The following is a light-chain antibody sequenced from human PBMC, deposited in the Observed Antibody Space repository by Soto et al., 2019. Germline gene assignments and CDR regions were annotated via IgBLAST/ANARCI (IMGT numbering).Light chain of an antibody. V-gene: IGKV3-15*01. J-gene: IGKJ5*01. CDR3: QQHNNWPPIT. Sequence: PGERVTLSCMASQSVSRSYLTCYQHKPGQAPRLLMYGSSIRATGIPARFSGSGSGTEFTLTISSLQSEDFAVYYCQQHNNWPPITFGQGTRLEIK. CDR1: QSVSRSY. CDR2: GSS.